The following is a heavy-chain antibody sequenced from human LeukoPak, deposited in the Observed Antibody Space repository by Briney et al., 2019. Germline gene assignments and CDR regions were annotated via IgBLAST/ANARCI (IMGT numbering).Heavy chain of an antibody. CDR3: ARDWNPYYYGSGSSSDY. V-gene: IGHV3-21*01. D-gene: IGHD3-10*01. CDR2: ISSSSSYI. CDR1: GFTFSSYS. Sequence: GGSLRLSCAASGFTFSSYSMNWVRQAPGKGLEWVSSISSSSSYIYYADSVKGRFTISRDNAKNSLYLQMNSLRAEDTAVYYCARDWNPYYYGSGSSSDYWGQGTLVTVSS. J-gene: IGHJ4*02.